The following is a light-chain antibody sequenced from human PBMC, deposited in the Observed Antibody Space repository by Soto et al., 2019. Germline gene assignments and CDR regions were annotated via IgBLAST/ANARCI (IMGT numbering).Light chain of an antibody. V-gene: IGLV2-14*01. CDR3: FSHRSGNSHV. J-gene: IGLJ1*01. CDR1: SSDIGSYNF. CDR2: GVT. Sequence: QSALTQPASVSGSPGQSITISCTGTSSDIGSYNFVSWYQQYPGKAPKLMIYGVTNRPSGVSDRFSGSKTGNTASLTISGLQAADEAAYYCFSHRSGNSHVFGTGTKLTVL.